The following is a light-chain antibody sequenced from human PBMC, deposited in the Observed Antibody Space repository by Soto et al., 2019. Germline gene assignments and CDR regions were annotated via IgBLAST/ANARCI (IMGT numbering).Light chain of an antibody. CDR2: RNN. CDR3: AAWDDSLSGPV. V-gene: IGLV1-47*01. J-gene: IGLJ3*02. Sequence: QSVLTQPPSASGTPGQRVTISCSGGSANIGSNFVYWYQQLPGTAPKVLIYRNNNRPSGIPDRFSGSKSGTSASLAISGLRSEDEADYYCAAWDDSLSGPVFGGGTKLTVL. CDR1: SANIGSNF.